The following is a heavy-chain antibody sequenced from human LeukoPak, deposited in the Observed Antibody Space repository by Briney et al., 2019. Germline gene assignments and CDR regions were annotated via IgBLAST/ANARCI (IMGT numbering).Heavy chain of an antibody. CDR3: AKWGDYDILTGYYDSDY. D-gene: IGHD3-9*01. CDR2: VSGRDDST. J-gene: IGHJ4*02. Sequence: GASLRLSCAASGFTFRNYAMSWVRQAPGKGLEWVSAVSGRDDSTYYADSVKGRFTTSRDNSKNTLYLQMNSLRAEDTAVYYCAKWGDYDILTGYYDSDYWGQGTLVTVSS. CDR1: GFTFRNYA. V-gene: IGHV3-23*01.